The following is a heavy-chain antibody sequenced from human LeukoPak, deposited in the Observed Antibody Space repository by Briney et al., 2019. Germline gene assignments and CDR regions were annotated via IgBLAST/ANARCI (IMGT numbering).Heavy chain of an antibody. D-gene: IGHD4-17*01. J-gene: IGHJ4*02. Sequence: SETLSLTCAVYGGSFSGYYWSWIRQPPGKGLEWIGEINHSGSTNYNPSLKSRVAISVDTSKNQFSLKLSSVTAADTAVHYCARGRRWTVPYFDYWGQGTLVTVSS. V-gene: IGHV4-34*01. CDR2: INHSGST. CDR1: GGSFSGYY. CDR3: ARGRRWTVPYFDY.